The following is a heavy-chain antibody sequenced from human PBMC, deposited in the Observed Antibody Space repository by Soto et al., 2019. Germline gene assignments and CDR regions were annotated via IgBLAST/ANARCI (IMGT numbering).Heavy chain of an antibody. D-gene: IGHD4-4*01. Sequence: ASVKVSCKASGGTFSSYTISWVRHAPGQGLEWMGRIIPILGIANYAQKFQGRVTITADESTSTAYMELSSLRSEDTAVYYCARDRPTTVTSDYYYYGMDVWGQGTTVTVSS. CDR1: GGTFSSYT. V-gene: IGHV1-69*04. CDR2: IIPILGIA. CDR3: ARDRPTTVTSDYYYYGMDV. J-gene: IGHJ6*02.